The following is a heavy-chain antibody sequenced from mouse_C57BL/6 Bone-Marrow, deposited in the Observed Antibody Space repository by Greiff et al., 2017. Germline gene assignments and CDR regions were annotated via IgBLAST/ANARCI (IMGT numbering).Heavy chain of an antibody. D-gene: IGHD1-3*01. CDR3: GGGIYNYEFAY. V-gene: IGHV1-59*01. CDR2: IDPSDSYT. Sequence: QVQLQQPGAELVRPGTSVKLSCKASGYTFTSYWMHWVKQRPGQGLEWIGVIDPSDSYTNYNQKFKGTATLTVDTSSSTAYMQLSSLTSEDSAVYYCGGGIYNYEFAYWGQGTLVTVSA. CDR1: GYTFTSYW. J-gene: IGHJ3*01.